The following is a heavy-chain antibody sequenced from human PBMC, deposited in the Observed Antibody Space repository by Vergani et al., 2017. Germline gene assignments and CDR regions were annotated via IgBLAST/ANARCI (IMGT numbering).Heavy chain of an antibody. V-gene: IGHV4-61*02. D-gene: IGHD2-15*01. J-gene: IGHJ6*03. CDR2: IYISGST. Sequence: QVQLQESGPGLVKPPQTLSLTCTVSGGSISSGSYYWSWIRQPAGKGLEWIGRIYISGSTNYNPSLKSRVTISVDTSKNQFSLKLSSVTAADTAVYYWARESSEGYCGGGSCWESYYYYYMDVWGKGTTVTVSS. CDR1: GGSISSGSYY. CDR3: ARESSEGYCGGGSCWESYYYYYMDV.